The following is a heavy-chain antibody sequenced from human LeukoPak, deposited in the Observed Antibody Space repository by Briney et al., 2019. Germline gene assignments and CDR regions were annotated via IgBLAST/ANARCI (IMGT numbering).Heavy chain of an antibody. CDR2: INHSGST. Sequence: SETLSLTCAVYGGSFSGYHWSWIRQPPGKGLEWIGEINHSGSTNYNPSLKSRVTISVDTSKNQFSLNLSSVTAADTAVYYCARASPWSGYYSYYGMDVWGQGTTVTVSS. CDR1: GGSFSGYH. D-gene: IGHD3-3*01. J-gene: IGHJ6*02. V-gene: IGHV4-34*01. CDR3: ARASPWSGYYSYYGMDV.